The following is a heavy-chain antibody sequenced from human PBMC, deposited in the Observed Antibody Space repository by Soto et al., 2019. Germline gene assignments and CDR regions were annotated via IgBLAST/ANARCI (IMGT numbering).Heavy chain of an antibody. J-gene: IGHJ4*02. CDR3: SYDTFGDKDF. CDR2: IWYDGTIT. D-gene: IGHD3-9*01. V-gene: IGHV3-33*03. Sequence: GGSLILSCVASGFSFSKYSMNWVRQAPGKGLEWVAVIWYDGTITTYADSVKGRFTISRDNAKNTLYLQMNSLGVEDTALYYCSYDTFGDKDFWGQGTPVTVSS. CDR1: GFSFSKYS.